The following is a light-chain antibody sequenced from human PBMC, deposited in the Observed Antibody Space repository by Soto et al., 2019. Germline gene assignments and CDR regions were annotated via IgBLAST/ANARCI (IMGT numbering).Light chain of an antibody. V-gene: IGKV2-28*01. CDR2: LGF. J-gene: IGKJ1*01. CDR1: QSLLHSNGYNF. CDR3: MQALQTPRT. Sequence: DIVMTQSPLSLPVTPGEPASISCRSSQSLLHSNGYNFLDWYLQKPGQSPQLLIYLGFNRPSGVXDXXSGSGSGTDFTLTISRVEAEDVGVYYCMQALQTPRTFGQGTKVEIK.